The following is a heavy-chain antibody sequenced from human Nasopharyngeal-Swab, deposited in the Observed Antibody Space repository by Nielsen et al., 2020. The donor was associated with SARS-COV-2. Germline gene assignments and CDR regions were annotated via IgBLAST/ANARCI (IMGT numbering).Heavy chain of an antibody. J-gene: IGHJ5*02. D-gene: IGHD1-26*01. V-gene: IGHV1-18*01. CDR3: AREGSGSYSSWFDP. CDR1: GYTFTSYG. Sequence: ASVTVSCKASGYTFTSYGISWVRQAPGQGLEWMGWISAYNGNTNYAQKLQGRVTMTTDTSTSTAYMELRSLRSDDTAVYYCAREGSGSYSSWFDPWGQGTLVTVSS. CDR2: ISAYNGNT.